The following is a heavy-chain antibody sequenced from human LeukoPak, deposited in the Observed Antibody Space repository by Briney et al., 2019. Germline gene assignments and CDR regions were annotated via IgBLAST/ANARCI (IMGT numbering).Heavy chain of an antibody. CDR2: IKQDGSEK. D-gene: IGHD3-22*01. J-gene: IGHJ4*02. CDR3: ARGQLYYDSSGFDY. CDR1: GFTFSSYW. Sequence: AGGSLRLSCAASGFTFSSYWMSWVRQAPGKGLEWVANIKQDGSEKYYVDSVKGRFTISRDSAKNSLYLQMNSLRAEDTAVYYCARGQLYYDSSGFDYWGQGTLVTVSS. V-gene: IGHV3-7*01.